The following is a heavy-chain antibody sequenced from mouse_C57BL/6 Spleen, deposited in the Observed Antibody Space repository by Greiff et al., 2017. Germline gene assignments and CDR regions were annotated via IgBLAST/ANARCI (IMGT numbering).Heavy chain of an antibody. CDR3: ARSYYYGSSGYYFDY. J-gene: IGHJ2*01. D-gene: IGHD1-1*01. CDR1: GYTFTSYW. CDR2: IDPSDSYT. V-gene: IGHV1-69*01. Sequence: VQLQQPGAELVMPGASVKLSCKASGYTFTSYWMHWVKQRPGQGLEWIGEIDPSDSYTNYNQKFKGKSTLTVDKSSSTAYMQLSSLTSEDSAVYDCARSYYYGSSGYYFDYWGQGTTLTVSS.